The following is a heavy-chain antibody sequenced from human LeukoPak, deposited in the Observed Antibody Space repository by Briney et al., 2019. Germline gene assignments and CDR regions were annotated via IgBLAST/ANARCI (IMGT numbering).Heavy chain of an antibody. D-gene: IGHD3-10*01. CDR1: GYTFTGYY. CDR3: ARGRLGSGSRYDAFDI. Sequence: GASVKVSCKASGYTFTGYYMHWVRQAPGQGLEWMGWINPNSGDTNYAQKFQGRVTMTRDTSISTAYMELSRLTSDDTAVFYCARGRLGSGSRYDAFDIWGQGTMVTVSS. CDR2: INPNSGDT. V-gene: IGHV1-2*02. J-gene: IGHJ3*02.